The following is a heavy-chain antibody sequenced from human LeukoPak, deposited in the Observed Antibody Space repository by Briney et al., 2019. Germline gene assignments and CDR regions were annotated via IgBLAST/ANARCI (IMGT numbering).Heavy chain of an antibody. CDR3: ARERPRLSPDIVVVVAAFDY. Sequence: HSGGSLRLSCAASGFTFSSYGMHWVRQAPGKGLEWVAVIWYDGSNKYYADSVKGRFTISRDNSKNTLYLQMNSLRAEDTAVYYCARERPRLSPDIVVVVAAFDYWGQGTLVTVSS. CDR1: GFTFSSYG. D-gene: IGHD2-15*01. V-gene: IGHV3-33*01. CDR2: IWYDGSNK. J-gene: IGHJ4*02.